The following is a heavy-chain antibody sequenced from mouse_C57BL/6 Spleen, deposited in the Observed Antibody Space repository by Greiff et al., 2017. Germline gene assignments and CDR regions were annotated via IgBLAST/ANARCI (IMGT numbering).Heavy chain of an antibody. Sequence: QVQLQQSGAELVKPGASVKLSCKASGYTFTSYWMHWVKQRPGRGLEWIGRIDPNSGGTKYNEKFKSKATLTVDKPSSTAYMQLSSLTSEDSAVYYCARNRSTTVVATDAMDDWGQGTSVTVSS. CDR1: GYTFTSYW. J-gene: IGHJ4*01. CDR2: IDPNSGGT. D-gene: IGHD1-1*01. V-gene: IGHV1-72*01. CDR3: ARNRSTTVVATDAMDD.